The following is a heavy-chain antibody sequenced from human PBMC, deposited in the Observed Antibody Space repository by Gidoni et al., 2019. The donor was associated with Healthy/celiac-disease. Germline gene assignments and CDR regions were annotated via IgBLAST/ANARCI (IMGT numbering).Heavy chain of an antibody. V-gene: IGHV3-9*01. CDR3: AKGDYYYGSGSYYTGAFDI. J-gene: IGHJ3*02. CDR2: ISWNSGSI. Sequence: EVQLVESGGGLVQPGRSLRLSCAASGFTFGDYAMHWVRQAPGKGLEWVSGISWNSGSIGYADSVKGRFTISRDNAKNSLYLQMNSLRAEDTALYYCAKGDYYYGSGSYYTGAFDIWGQGTMVTVSS. CDR1: GFTFGDYA. D-gene: IGHD3-10*01.